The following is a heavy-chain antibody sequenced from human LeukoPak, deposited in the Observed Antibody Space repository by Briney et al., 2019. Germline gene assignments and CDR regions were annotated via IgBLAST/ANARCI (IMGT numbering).Heavy chain of an antibody. V-gene: IGHV3-74*01. CDR1: GFTFSSYW. D-gene: IGHD1-26*01. J-gene: IGHJ4*02. Sequence: GGSLRLSCAAPGFTFSSYWMHWVRQAPGNGLVWVSRINSDGSSTSYADSVKGRFTISRDNAKNTLYLQMNSLRAEDTAVYYCARGRGSYCTNFDYWGQGTQVTVSS. CDR3: ARGRGSYCTNFDY. CDR2: INSDGSST.